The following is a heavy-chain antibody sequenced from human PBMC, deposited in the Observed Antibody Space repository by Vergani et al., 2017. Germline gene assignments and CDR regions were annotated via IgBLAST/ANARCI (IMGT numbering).Heavy chain of an antibody. D-gene: IGHD4-17*01. J-gene: IGHJ4*02. CDR3: ARVAYGDLYYFDY. CDR2: IYSGGST. V-gene: IGHV3-66*02. CDR1: GFTVSSNY. Sequence: EVQLVESGGGLVQPGGSLRLSCAASGFTVSSNYMSWVRRAPGKGLEWVSVIYSGGSTYYAYSVKGRFTISRDNSKNTLYLQMNSLRAEDTAVYYCARVAYGDLYYFDYWGQGTLVTVSS.